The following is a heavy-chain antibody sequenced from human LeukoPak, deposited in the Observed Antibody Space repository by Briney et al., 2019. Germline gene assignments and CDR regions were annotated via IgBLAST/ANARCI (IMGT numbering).Heavy chain of an antibody. D-gene: IGHD6-19*01. CDR3: ARDKAGPDY. CDR1: GYTFTNYD. CDR2: INVGKGNT. Sequence: ASVKVSCKASGYTFTNYDMHWVRQAPGQRLEWMGWINVGKGNTKYSGKFRGRVTMTRDTSASTVYMELSSLRSEDTAIYYCARDKAGPDYWGQGTLVTVSS. J-gene: IGHJ4*02. V-gene: IGHV1-3*01.